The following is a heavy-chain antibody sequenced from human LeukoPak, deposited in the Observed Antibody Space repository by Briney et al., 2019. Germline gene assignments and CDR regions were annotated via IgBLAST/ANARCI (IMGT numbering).Heavy chain of an antibody. CDR1: GYSISSGYY. J-gene: IGHJ4*02. D-gene: IGHD3-22*01. CDR2: IYHSGST. CDR3: ASSFTYYYDSSGCPFDY. V-gene: IGHV4-38-2*01. Sequence: PSETLSLTCAVSGYSISSGYYWGWIRQPPGKGLEWIGSIYHSGSTNYNPSLKSRVTISVDTSKNQFSLKLSSVTAADTAVYYCASSFTYYYDSSGCPFDYWGQGTLVTVSS.